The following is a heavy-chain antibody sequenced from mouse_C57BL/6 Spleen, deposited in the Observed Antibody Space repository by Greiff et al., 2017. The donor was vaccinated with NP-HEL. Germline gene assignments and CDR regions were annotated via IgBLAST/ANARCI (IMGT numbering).Heavy chain of an antibody. Sequence: VQRVESGAELVKPGASVKLSCKASGYTFTEYTIHWVKQRSGQGLEWIGWFYPGSGSIKYNEKFKDKATLTADKSSSTVYMELSRLTPEDSAVYFCARHEEEAIVFDYWGQGTTLTVSS. J-gene: IGHJ2*01. CDR2: FYPGSGSI. V-gene: IGHV1-62-2*01. CDR1: GYTFTEYT. CDR3: ARHEEEAIVFDY. D-gene: IGHD2-5*01.